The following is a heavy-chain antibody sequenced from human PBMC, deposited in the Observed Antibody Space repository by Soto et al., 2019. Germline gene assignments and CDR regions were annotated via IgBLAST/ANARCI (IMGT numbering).Heavy chain of an antibody. D-gene: IGHD5-18*01. CDR1: GFTFSSYA. CDR2: ISYDGSNK. CDR3: ARDYTKYVDTAIAPGY. Sequence: GGSLRLSCAASGFTFSSYAMHWVRQAPGKGLEWVAVISYDGSNKYYADSVKGRFTISRDNSKNTLYLQMNSLRAEDTAVYYCARDYTKYVDTAIAPGYWGQGTLVTVSS. V-gene: IGHV3-30-3*01. J-gene: IGHJ4*02.